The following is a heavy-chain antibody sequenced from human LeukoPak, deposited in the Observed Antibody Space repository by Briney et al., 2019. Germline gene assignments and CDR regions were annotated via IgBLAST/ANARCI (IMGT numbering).Heavy chain of an antibody. CDR2: IYYSGRT. CDR1: GDSISSTSDY. CDR3: ARGRPDGSGSYYKFDP. D-gene: IGHD3-10*01. J-gene: IGHJ5*02. Sequence: PSETLSLTCTVSGDSISSTSDYWGWIRQPPGKGLEWIGSIYYSGRTYYNPSLKSRVTISVNTSKKQFSLKLSSVTAADTAVYYCARGRPDGSGSYYKFDPWGQGTLVTVSS. V-gene: IGHV4-39*01.